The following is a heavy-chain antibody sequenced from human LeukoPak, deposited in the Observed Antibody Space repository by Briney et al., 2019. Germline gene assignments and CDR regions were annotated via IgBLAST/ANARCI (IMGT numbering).Heavy chain of an antibody. V-gene: IGHV4-59*01. CDR2: IYYSGST. Sequence: PSETLSLTCTVSGGSISSYYWSWIRQPPGKGLEWIGYIYYSGSTNYNPSLKSRVTISVDTSKNQFSLKLSSVTAADTAVYYCARTSVVVIARKSAFDIWGRGTMVTVSS. J-gene: IGHJ3*02. CDR1: GGSISSYY. CDR3: ARTSVVVIARKSAFDI. D-gene: IGHD2-21*01.